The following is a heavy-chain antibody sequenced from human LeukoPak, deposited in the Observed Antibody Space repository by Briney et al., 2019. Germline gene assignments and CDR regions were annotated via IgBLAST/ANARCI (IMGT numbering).Heavy chain of an antibody. Sequence: SETLSLTCAVYGGSFSGYYWSWIRQPPGKGLEWIGEINHSGSTNYNPSLKSRVTISVDTSKNQFSLKLSPVTAADTAVYYCARDSRYCSSTSCYRYYYYMDVWGKGTTVTVSS. CDR3: ARDSRYCSSTSCYRYYYYMDV. CDR1: GGSFSGYY. V-gene: IGHV4-34*01. J-gene: IGHJ6*03. D-gene: IGHD2-2*01. CDR2: INHSGST.